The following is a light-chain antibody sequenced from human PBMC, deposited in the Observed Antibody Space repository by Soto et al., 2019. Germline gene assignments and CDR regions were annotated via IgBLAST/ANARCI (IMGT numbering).Light chain of an antibody. CDR1: QSVSSY. V-gene: IGKV3-11*01. CDR3: QQRTNWPLT. J-gene: IGKJ4*01. CDR2: DAS. Sequence: EIVLTQSPATLSLSPEERATLSCRASQSVSSYLAWYQQKAGQVPRLLIYDASNRATGIPARFSGSGSGTDFTLTISSLEPEDFAVYYCQQRTNWPLTFGGGTKVEIK.